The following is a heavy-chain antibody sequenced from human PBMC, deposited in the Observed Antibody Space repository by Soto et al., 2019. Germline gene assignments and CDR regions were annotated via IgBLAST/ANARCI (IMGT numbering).Heavy chain of an antibody. Sequence: SGPTRVNRTQTLTLTCTFSGFSLSTSVVGVGWIRQARGKALEWLALIYWDDDKRYSPSLKSRLTITKDTSKSQVVLTVTSVDPEDTATYYCARKMQGEDYSSGYFDNWGQGTPVTVSS. D-gene: IGHD3-22*01. CDR3: ARKMQGEDYSSGYFDN. J-gene: IGHJ4*02. CDR1: GFSLSTSVVG. CDR2: IYWDDDK. V-gene: IGHV2-5*02.